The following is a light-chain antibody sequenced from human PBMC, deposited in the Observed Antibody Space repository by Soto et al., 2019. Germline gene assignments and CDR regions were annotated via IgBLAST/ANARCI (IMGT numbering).Light chain of an antibody. CDR2: AAS. Sequence: DIQMTQSPSSLSASVGDRVTITCRASQSISSYLTWYQQKAGKAPKLLIYAASSLQSGVPSRFSGSGSGTDFTLTISSLQPEDFATYYCQQSYSTPYSFGQGTKLEMK. V-gene: IGKV1-39*01. J-gene: IGKJ2*03. CDR3: QQSYSTPYS. CDR1: QSISSY.